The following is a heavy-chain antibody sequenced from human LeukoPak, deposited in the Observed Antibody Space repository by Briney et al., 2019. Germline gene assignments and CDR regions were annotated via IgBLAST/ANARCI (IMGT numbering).Heavy chain of an antibody. CDR3: ARRSTVTRDLDI. V-gene: IGHV3-30*04. J-gene: IGHJ3*02. CDR2: ISSDGTNK. CDR1: GFTFSNYA. D-gene: IGHD4-17*01. Sequence: GRSLRLSCAASGFTFSNYAMYGVRQAPGKGLEWVAVISSDGTNKYYADSVKGRFTISRDNSKNTLYLQMNSLRAEDTAVYYCARRSTVTRDLDIWGQGTMVPVSS.